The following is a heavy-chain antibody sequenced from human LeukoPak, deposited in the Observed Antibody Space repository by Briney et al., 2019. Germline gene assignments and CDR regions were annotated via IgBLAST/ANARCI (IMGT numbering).Heavy chain of an antibody. J-gene: IGHJ4*02. CDR3: AREAVSYYDFWSGYYTGY. Sequence: PGGSLRLSCAASGFTFSSYAMSWVRQAPGKGLEWVSAISGSGGSTYYADSVKGRFTISRDNSKNTLYLQMNSLRAEDTAVYYCAREAVSYYDFWSGYYTGYWGQGTLVTVSS. V-gene: IGHV3-23*01. CDR1: GFTFSSYA. CDR2: ISGSGGST. D-gene: IGHD3-3*01.